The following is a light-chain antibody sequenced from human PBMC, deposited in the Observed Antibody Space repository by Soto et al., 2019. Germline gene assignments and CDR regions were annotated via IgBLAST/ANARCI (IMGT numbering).Light chain of an antibody. Sequence: QSVLTQPPSASGTPGQRVTISCSGSSSNIGSNVVNWYQQLPGTAPKLLIYSNNQRPSGVPDRFSGSKSGTSASLAISGLQSEDETDYYCCSYAGTYRVFGGGTKLTVL. V-gene: IGLV1-44*01. J-gene: IGLJ2*01. CDR1: SSNIGSNV. CDR3: CSYAGTYRV. CDR2: SNN.